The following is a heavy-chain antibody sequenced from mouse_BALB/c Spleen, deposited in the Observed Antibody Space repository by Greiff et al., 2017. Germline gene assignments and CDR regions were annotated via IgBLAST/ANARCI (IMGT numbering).Heavy chain of an antibody. CDR2: IWAGGST. D-gene: IGHD2-1*01. CDR3: AIYYGNYAGY. CDR1: GFSLTSYG. Sequence: VKVVESGPGLVAPSQSLSITCTVSGFSLTSYGVHWVRQPPGKGLEWLGVIWAGGSTNYNSALMSRLSISKDNSKSQVFLKMNSLQTDDTAMYYCAIYYGNYAGYWGQGTLVTVSA. V-gene: IGHV2-9*02. J-gene: IGHJ3*01.